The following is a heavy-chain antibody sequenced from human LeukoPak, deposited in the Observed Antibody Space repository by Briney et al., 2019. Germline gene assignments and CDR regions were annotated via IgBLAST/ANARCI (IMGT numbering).Heavy chain of an antibody. CDR2: ISGSGGST. CDR3: AKHFGSGNYGRVFDY. CDR1: GFTFSTYV. Sequence: GGSLRLSCAASGFTFSTYVMSWVRQAPGKGLEWVSAISGSGGSTYYADSVKGRFTISRDNSKNTLYLQMNSLRAEDTAVYYCAKHFGSGNYGRVFDYWGQGTLVTVSS. D-gene: IGHD3-10*01. V-gene: IGHV3-23*01. J-gene: IGHJ4*02.